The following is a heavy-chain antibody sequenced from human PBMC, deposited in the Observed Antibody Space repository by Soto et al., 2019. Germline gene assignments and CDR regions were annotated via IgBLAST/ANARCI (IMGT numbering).Heavy chain of an antibody. CDR3: ARGGDWFDP. CDR1: GYSFTTYW. Sequence: EVQLVQSGAEVKKPGESLRISCKGSGYSFTTYWISWVRQMPGKGLEWMGRIDPSDSYTNYSPSFQGHVTISADNSISTAYLQWSSMKASDTPMYYGARGGDWFDPWGQGTLVTVSS. V-gene: IGHV5-10-1*01. D-gene: IGHD3-16*01. J-gene: IGHJ5*02. CDR2: IDPSDSYT.